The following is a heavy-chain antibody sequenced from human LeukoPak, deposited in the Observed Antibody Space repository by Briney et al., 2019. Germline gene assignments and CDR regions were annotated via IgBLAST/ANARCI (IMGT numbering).Heavy chain of an antibody. Sequence: TGGSLRLSCAASGFTFSSYAMSWFRQAPGKGLKWVSAISSSGGSTYYADSVKGRFTISRDNSKNTLYLQMNSLRAEDTAVYYCAKDPGIRDYYDSSGYYDWGQGTLVTVSS. J-gene: IGHJ4*02. CDR3: AKDPGIRDYYDSSGYYD. V-gene: IGHV3-23*01. CDR1: GFTFSSYA. D-gene: IGHD3-22*01. CDR2: ISSSGGST.